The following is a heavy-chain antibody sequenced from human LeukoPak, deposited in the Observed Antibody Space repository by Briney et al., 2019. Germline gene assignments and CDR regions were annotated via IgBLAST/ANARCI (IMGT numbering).Heavy chain of an antibody. Sequence: SETLSLTCTVSGGSISKYYWSWIRQPPGKGLEWIGYIYYSGSTNYNPSLKSRVTISVYTSKNQFSLKLTSVTAADTAVYYCARHGYTYGNFDYWGQGTLVTVSS. CDR3: ARHGYTYGNFDY. D-gene: IGHD5-18*01. CDR2: IYYSGST. V-gene: IGHV4-59*08. J-gene: IGHJ4*02. CDR1: GGSISKYY.